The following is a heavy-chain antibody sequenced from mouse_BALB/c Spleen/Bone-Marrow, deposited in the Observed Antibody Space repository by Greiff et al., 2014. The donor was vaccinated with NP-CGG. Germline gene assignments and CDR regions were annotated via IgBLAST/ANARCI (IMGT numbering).Heavy chain of an antibody. D-gene: IGHD1-1*02. CDR2: IYYSGTI. J-gene: IGHJ4*01. CDR1: GISITTGNYR. V-gene: IGHV3-5*02. Sequence: DVQLQESGPGLVKPSQTVSLTCTVTGISITTGNYRWSWIRQFPGNKLEWIGYIYYSGTITYNPSLTSRTTITRDTSKNQFFLKMNSLTAEDTATYYCARDGNYAMDYWGQGTSVTVSS. CDR3: ARDGNYAMDY.